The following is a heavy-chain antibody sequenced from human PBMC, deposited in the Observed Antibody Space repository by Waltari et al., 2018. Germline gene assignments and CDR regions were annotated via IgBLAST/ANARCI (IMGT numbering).Heavy chain of an antibody. Sequence: EVQLVESGGGLVQPGGSLRLSCAASGVTFSNSWMDWVRQAPGKGLEWVANIKPDESERHYVGSVQGRFTVSRDNAQNLLYLQINTLRVDDTAVYYCSLSLNSWGQGTLVTVSP. CDR3: SLSLNS. CDR2: IKPDESER. V-gene: IGHV3-7*01. CDR1: GVTFSNSW. J-gene: IGHJ4*02.